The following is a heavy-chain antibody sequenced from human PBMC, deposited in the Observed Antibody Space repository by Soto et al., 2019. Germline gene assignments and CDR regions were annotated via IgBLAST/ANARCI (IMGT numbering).Heavy chain of an antibody. J-gene: IGHJ4*02. V-gene: IGHV3-30*18. CDR2: ISYDGSNK. CDR1: GFTFSSYG. D-gene: IGHD5-18*01. CDR3: AKEHVDTAMVIAY. Sequence: GGSLRLSCAASGFTFSSYGMHWVRQAPGKGLEWMAVISYDGSNKYYADSVKGRFTISRDNSKNTLYLQMNSLRAEDTAVYYCAKEHVDTAMVIAYWGQGTLVTVSS.